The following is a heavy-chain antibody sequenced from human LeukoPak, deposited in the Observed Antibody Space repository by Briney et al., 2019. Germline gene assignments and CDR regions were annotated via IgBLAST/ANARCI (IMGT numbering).Heavy chain of an antibody. Sequence: SETLSLTCTVSSDSINSNSFYWGWARQPPGKGLEWIGIGSLSYSGSSYYSPSLKSRLTISVDMAKSQSSLKLNSVTAADTAVYYCASNLRFLEWLPDSWGQGTLVTVSS. D-gene: IGHD3-3*01. CDR3: ASNLRFLEWLPDS. CDR1: SDSINSNSFY. CDR2: LSYSGSS. V-gene: IGHV4-39*01. J-gene: IGHJ4*02.